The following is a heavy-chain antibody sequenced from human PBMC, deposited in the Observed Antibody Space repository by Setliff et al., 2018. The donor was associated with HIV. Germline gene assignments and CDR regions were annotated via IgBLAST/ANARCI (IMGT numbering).Heavy chain of an antibody. Sequence: SETLSLTCTVSGDSISSGNYYWTWIRQPAGKALEWIGRITNTGATEYNPSLKSRVTVSVDTSQNQFSLNLHSVTAADTAVYYCARDPPGYGDSNDFWGQGTLVTVSS. D-gene: IGHD4-17*01. V-gene: IGHV4-61*10. CDR3: ARDPPGYGDSNDF. CDR2: ITNTGAT. J-gene: IGHJ4*02. CDR1: GDSISSGNYY.